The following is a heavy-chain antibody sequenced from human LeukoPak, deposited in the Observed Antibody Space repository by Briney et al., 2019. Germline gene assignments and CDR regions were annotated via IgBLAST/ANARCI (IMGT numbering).Heavy chain of an antibody. J-gene: IGHJ4*02. V-gene: IGHV5-51*01. CDR2: IYPGDSDT. Sequence: GESLQISCKGSGYSFTSYWIGWVRPMPGKGLEWMGIIYPGDSDTRYSPSFQGQVTISADKSISTAYLQWSSLKASDTAMYYCARHLPYYYGSGSYSLGFDYWGQGTLVTVSS. CDR3: ARHLPYYYGSGSYSLGFDY. D-gene: IGHD3-10*01. CDR1: GYSFTSYW.